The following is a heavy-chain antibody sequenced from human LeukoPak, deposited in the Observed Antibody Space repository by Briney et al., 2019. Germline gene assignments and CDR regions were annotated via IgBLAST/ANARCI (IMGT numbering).Heavy chain of an antibody. V-gene: IGHV3-33*01. CDR2: IWFDESKK. Sequence: GRSLSLSCAASGFIFSTSAMHWVRQAPGTGLEWVAVIWFDESKKYYADSVKGRFTISRDNSNNTLYLQMNSLRAEDTAIYYCARGIAATDNPNWVDPWGQGTEVTVSS. CDR3: ARGIAATDNPNWVDP. D-gene: IGHD6-13*01. CDR1: GFIFSTSA. J-gene: IGHJ5*02.